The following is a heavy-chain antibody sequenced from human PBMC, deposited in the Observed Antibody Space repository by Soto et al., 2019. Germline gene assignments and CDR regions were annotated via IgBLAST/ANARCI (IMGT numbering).Heavy chain of an antibody. Sequence: EVQLVDSGGGLVQPGGSLRLSCAASGFTFSVYSMNWIRQAPGKGLQWVSYMTSDMKTIHYADSVKGRFTISRDNAKSLVDLHMTSLRDEETAVSYRERSVDGHFDYWGQGALVTVAA. D-gene: IGHD6-19*01. V-gene: IGHV3-48*02. CDR3: ERSVDGHFDY. J-gene: IGHJ4*02. CDR1: GFTFSVYS. CDR2: MTSDMKTI.